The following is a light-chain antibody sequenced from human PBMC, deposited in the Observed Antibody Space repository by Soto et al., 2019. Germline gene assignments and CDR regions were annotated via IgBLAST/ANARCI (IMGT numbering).Light chain of an antibody. Sequence: QSALTQPPSASGSPGQSVTISCTGXSSDVGNYDYVSWYQQHPGKAPKLIIYEVSYRPSGVPDRFSGSKSGNTASLTVSGLQAEDETDYYCNSYGGMNQSVFGTRTKDTVL. V-gene: IGLV2-8*01. CDR3: NSYGGMNQSV. J-gene: IGLJ1*01. CDR2: EVS. CDR1: SSDVGNYDY.